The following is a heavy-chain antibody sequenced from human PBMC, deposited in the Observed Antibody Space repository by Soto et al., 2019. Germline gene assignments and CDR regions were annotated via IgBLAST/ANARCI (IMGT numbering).Heavy chain of an antibody. Sequence: QLQLQESGPGLVKPSETLSLTCTVSGGSISSSSYYWGWIRQPPGKGLEWIGSIYYSGSTYYNPSLKSRVTISVDTSKNQFSLKLSSVTAADTAVYYCARGWAMVRGASPRDAFDIWGRGTMVTVSS. CDR2: IYYSGST. D-gene: IGHD3-10*01. V-gene: IGHV4-39*01. J-gene: IGHJ3*02. CDR3: ARGWAMVRGASPRDAFDI. CDR1: GGSISSSSYY.